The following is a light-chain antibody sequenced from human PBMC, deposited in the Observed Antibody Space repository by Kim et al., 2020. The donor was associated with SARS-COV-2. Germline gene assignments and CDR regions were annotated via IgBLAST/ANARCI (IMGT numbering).Light chain of an antibody. CDR3: QQYGSSPPT. Sequence: SPVERTTLSCRASQSVSSNYLAWYQQRPGQAPRLLMHGASSRATGIPDRFSGSGSGTDFILTISRLDPEDFAVYYCQQYGSSPPTFGQGTKVDIK. CDR2: GAS. CDR1: QSVSSNY. J-gene: IGKJ1*01. V-gene: IGKV3-20*01.